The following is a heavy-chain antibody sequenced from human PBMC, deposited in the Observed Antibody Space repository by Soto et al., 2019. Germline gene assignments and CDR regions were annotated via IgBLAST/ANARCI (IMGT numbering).Heavy chain of an antibody. Sequence: SVKVSCKASGGTFSSYAISWVRQAPGQGLEWMGGIIPIFGTANYAQKFQGRVTITADKSTSTAYMELSSLRSEDTAVYYCARDTAELVLGYYGMDVCGQGPKVTVYS. CDR1: GGTFSSYA. CDR2: IIPIFGTA. J-gene: IGHJ6*02. D-gene: IGHD2-15*01. CDR3: ARDTAELVLGYYGMDV. V-gene: IGHV1-69*06.